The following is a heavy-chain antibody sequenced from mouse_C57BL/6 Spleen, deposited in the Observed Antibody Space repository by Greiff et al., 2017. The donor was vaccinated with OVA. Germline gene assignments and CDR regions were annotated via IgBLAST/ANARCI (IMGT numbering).Heavy chain of an antibody. CDR2: IYPGSGST. D-gene: IGHD1-1*01. CDR3: TRVYYYGSSYDY. V-gene: IGHV1-55*01. Sequence: QVQLQQPGAELVKPGASVKMSCKASGYTFTSYWITWVKQRPGQGLEWIGDIYPGSGSTNYNEKFKSKATLTVDTSSSTAYMELRSLTSEDSAVYYCTRVYYYGSSYDYWGQGTTLTVSS. J-gene: IGHJ2*01. CDR1: GYTFTSYW.